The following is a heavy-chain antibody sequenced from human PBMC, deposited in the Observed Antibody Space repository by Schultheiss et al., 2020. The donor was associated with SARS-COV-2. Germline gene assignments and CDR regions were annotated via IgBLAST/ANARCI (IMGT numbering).Heavy chain of an antibody. D-gene: IGHD6-19*01. CDR2: IDPSDSYT. Sequence: GGSLRLSCKGSGYSFTSYWISWVRQMPGKGLEWMGRIDPSDSYTNYSPSFQGHVTISADKSISTAYLQWSSLKASDTAMYYCARLYSPVAGTGTGGMDVWGQGTTVTVSS. CDR3: ARLYSPVAGTGTGGMDV. V-gene: IGHV5-10-1*01. J-gene: IGHJ6*02. CDR1: GYSFTSYW.